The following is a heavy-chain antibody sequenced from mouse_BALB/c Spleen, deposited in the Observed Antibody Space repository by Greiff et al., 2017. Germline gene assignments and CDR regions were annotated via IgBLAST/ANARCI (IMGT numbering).Heavy chain of an antibody. CDR2: INPSNGGT. V-gene: IGHV1S81*02. J-gene: IGHJ3*01. CDR1: GYTFTSYY. D-gene: IGHD2-12*01. CDR3: TRGALRRGGAAWFAY. Sequence: QVQLQQSGAELVKPGASVKLSCKASGYTFTSYYMYWVKQRPGQGLEWIGEINPSNGGTNFNEKFKSKATLTVDQSSSTAYMQLSSLTSEDSAVYYCTRGALRRGGAAWFAYWGQGTLVTVSA.